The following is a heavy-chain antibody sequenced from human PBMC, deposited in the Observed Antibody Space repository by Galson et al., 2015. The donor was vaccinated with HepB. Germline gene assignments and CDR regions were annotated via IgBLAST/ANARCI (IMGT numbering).Heavy chain of an antibody. J-gene: IGHJ4*02. D-gene: IGHD6-13*01. CDR2: IWHDGGNK. CDR1: GFTSSRNS. V-gene: IGHV3-33*01. CDR3: ARSMQVVAAADH. Sequence: SLRLSCAASGFTSSRNSMHWVRQAPGKGLEWVAVIWHDGGNKYYADSVKGRFTISRGNSKNTVSLQMNSLREEDTAVYYCARSMQVVAAADHWGQGTLVTVSS.